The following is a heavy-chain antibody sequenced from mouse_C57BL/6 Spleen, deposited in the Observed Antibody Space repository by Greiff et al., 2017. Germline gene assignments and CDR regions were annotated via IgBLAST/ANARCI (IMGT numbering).Heavy chain of an antibody. J-gene: IGHJ4*01. CDR1: GYTFTSYW. Sequence: QVQLQQPGTELVKPGASVKLSCKASGYTFTSYWMHWVKQRPGQGLEWIGNINPSNGGTNYNEKFKSKATLTVDKSSSTAYMQLSSLTSEDSAVYYCARRSLYDYGHYYAMDYWGQGTSVTVAS. V-gene: IGHV1-53*01. CDR2: INPSNGGT. CDR3: ARRSLYDYGHYYAMDY. D-gene: IGHD2-4*01.